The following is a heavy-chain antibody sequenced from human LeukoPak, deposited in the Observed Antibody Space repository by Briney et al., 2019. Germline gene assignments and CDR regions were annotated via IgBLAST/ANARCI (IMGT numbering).Heavy chain of an antibody. J-gene: IGHJ4*02. Sequence: NPGGSLRLSCAASGFTFSSYSMNWVRQAPGKGLDWVSSISSSSSYIYYADSVKGRFTISRDNAKNSLYLQMNSLRAEDTAVYYCASGLAARQIDYWGQGTLVTVSS. CDR1: GFTFSSYS. D-gene: IGHD6-6*01. CDR3: ASGLAARQIDY. V-gene: IGHV3-21*01. CDR2: ISSSSSYI.